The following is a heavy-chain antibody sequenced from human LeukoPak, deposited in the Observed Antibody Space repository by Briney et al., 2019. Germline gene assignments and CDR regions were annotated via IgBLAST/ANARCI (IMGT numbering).Heavy chain of an antibody. V-gene: IGHV3-74*01. D-gene: IGHD6-19*01. CDR3: AKVDGYNSGWYDY. J-gene: IGHJ4*02. CDR1: GFDFSSNW. Sequence: GGSLRLSCAASGFDFSSNWMHWVRHAPGQGLVWVSRIKGDGISTNYADSVKGRFTISRDNAKNSLYLQMDSLRAEDTAFYYCAKVDGYNSGWYDYWGQGTLVTVSS. CDR2: IKGDGIST.